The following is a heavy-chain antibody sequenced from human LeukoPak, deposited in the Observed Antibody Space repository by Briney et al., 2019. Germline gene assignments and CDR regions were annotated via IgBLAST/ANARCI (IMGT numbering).Heavy chain of an antibody. V-gene: IGHV2-70*04. Sequence: SGPTLVNPTQTLTLTCTFSGFSLSTSGMRVSWIRQPPGKALEWLARIDWDDDKFYSTSLKTRLTISKDTSKSQVVLTMTNMDPVDTATYYCARISSGYYDSSGYDDYWGQGTLVTVSS. CDR1: GFSLSTSGMR. J-gene: IGHJ4*02. CDR3: ARISSGYYDSSGYDDY. CDR2: IDWDDDK. D-gene: IGHD3-22*01.